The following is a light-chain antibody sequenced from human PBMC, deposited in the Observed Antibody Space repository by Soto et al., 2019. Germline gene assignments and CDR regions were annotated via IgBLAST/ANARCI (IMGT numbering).Light chain of an antibody. J-gene: IGKJ3*01. CDR2: SAS. Sequence: DIQMTQSPSSLSASVGDRVTITCRASQTISNYLNWYQQKPGKAPKLLIYSASSLQSGVPARFSGSGDGTDFTLTISSLQPEDFATFFCQQSYSTPFTFGPGTKVDIK. V-gene: IGKV1-39*01. CDR1: QTISNY. CDR3: QQSYSTPFT.